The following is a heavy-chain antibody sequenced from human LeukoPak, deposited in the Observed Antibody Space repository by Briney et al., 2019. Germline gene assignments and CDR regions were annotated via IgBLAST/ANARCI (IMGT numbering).Heavy chain of an antibody. CDR3: ARGGGLAVVDY. Sequence: SETLSLTCTVSGGSIRSSYYYWGWIRQPPGKGLEWIGYIHHSVSTNDNPSLKGRVTISVDTSKNQFSLRLSSVTAADTAVYYCARGGGLAVVDYWGQGTRVTVSS. J-gene: IGHJ4*02. CDR2: IHHSVST. CDR1: GGSIRSSYYY. D-gene: IGHD6-19*01. V-gene: IGHV4-61*05.